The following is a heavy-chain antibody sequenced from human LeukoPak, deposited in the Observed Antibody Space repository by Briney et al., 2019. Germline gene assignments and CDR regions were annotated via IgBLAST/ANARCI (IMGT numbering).Heavy chain of an antibody. D-gene: IGHD3-10*02. CDR3: ARLGSGSQTFDY. CDR2: IYHSGST. CDR1: GYSLSSGYY. V-gene: IGHV4-38-2*01. Sequence: SETLSLTCAVSGYSLSSGYYWGWIRQPPGKGLEWIGSIYHSGSTYYNPSLKSRVTISVDTSKNQFSLKLSSVPSADTAVCFCARLGSGSQTFDYWDKGPLVTVSS. J-gene: IGHJ4*02.